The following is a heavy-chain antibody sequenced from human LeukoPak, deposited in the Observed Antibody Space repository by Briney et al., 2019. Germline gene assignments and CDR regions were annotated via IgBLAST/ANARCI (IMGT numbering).Heavy chain of an antibody. CDR3: ARASYSGSPDDAFDI. Sequence: PGGSLRLSCAASGFTFSSYEMNWVRQAPGKGLEWVSSISSSSSYIYYADSVKGRFTISRDNAKNSLYLQMNSLRAEDTAVYYCARASYSGSPDDAFDIWGQGTMVTVSS. CDR1: GFTFSSYE. V-gene: IGHV3-21*01. J-gene: IGHJ3*02. D-gene: IGHD1-26*01. CDR2: ISSSSSYI.